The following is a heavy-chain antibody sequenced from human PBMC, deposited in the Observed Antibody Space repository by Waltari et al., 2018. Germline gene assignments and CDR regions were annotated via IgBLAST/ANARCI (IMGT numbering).Heavy chain of an antibody. CDR3: ARDLVGSGWSIDY. CDR2: ITPHTGGT. V-gene: IGHV1-2*06. J-gene: IGHJ4*02. D-gene: IGHD6-19*01. Sequence: QVQLVQSGAEVKEPGASVKVSCKASGDTFTRHYIHWVRQAPGQGLEWMGRITPHTGGTYYSQKFQGKVTMTRDMSITTAYMEVSSLRSDDTAVYYCARDLVGSGWSIDYWGQGTLVTVSS. CDR1: GDTFTRHY.